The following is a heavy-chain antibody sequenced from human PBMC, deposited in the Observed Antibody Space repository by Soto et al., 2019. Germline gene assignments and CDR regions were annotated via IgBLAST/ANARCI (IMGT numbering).Heavy chain of an antibody. CDR3: ASGGFGGCPLRY. CDR1: GGSISSGDYS. D-gene: IGHD6-19*01. Sequence: QVQLQESGPGLVKPSQTLSLTCAVSGGSISSGDYSWSWIRHPPGKGLEWIGYIYYSGSTYYNPSHKSRVTISVDTSKTQFSLELSSVSGADTAVYYCASGGFGGCPLRYRGQGTLVTGSS. J-gene: IGHJ4*02. CDR2: IYYSGST. V-gene: IGHV4-30-4*01.